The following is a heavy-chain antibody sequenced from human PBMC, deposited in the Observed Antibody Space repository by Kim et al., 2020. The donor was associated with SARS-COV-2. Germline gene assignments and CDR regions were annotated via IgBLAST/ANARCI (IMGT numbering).Heavy chain of an antibody. Sequence: FQGRVTITADESTSTAYMELSSLRSEDTAVYYCARVNYDSSGYTLGAFDIWGQGTMVTVSS. D-gene: IGHD3-22*01. J-gene: IGHJ3*02. V-gene: IGHV1-69*01. CDR3: ARVNYDSSGYTLGAFDI.